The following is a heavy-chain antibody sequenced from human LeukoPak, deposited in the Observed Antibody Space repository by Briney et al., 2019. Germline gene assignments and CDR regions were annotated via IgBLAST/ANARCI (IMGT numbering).Heavy chain of an antibody. CDR3: ARGARAGYNLEPFDY. Sequence: SETLSLTCTVSGGSMSSYYWSWIRQPPGKGLEWIGYIYYSGSTKYNPSLKSRVTITVDTSKNQFSLKLSSVTAADTAVYYCARGARAGYNLEPFDYWGQGTLVTVSS. CDR1: GGSMSSYY. D-gene: IGHD5-24*01. CDR2: IYYSGST. V-gene: IGHV4-59*08. J-gene: IGHJ4*02.